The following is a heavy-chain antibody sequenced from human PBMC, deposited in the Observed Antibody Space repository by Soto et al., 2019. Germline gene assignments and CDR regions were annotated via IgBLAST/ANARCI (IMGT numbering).Heavy chain of an antibody. Sequence: GASVKVSCKASGYTCTGYYMHWVRQAPGQGLEWMGWINPNSGGTNYAQKFQGWVTMTRDTSISTAYMELSRLRSDDTAVYYCARERGPHSSSWFIRYNWFDPWGQGTLVTVSS. CDR3: ARERGPHSSSWFIRYNWFDP. V-gene: IGHV1-2*04. D-gene: IGHD6-13*01. J-gene: IGHJ5*02. CDR2: INPNSGGT. CDR1: GYTCTGYY.